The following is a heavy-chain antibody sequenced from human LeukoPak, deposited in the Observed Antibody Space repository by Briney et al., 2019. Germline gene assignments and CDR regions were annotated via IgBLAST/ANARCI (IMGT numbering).Heavy chain of an antibody. J-gene: IGHJ4*02. V-gene: IGHV3-21*01. CDR1: GFTFSSYS. CDR3: ARAHNWKYGSFDF. Sequence: GGSLRLSCAPSGFTFSSYSMNWVRQAPGKGLEWVSSISSSSSYIYYADSVKGRFTISRDNAKNSLYLQMNSLRAEDTAVYYCARAHNWKYGSFDFWGQGTLVTVSS. D-gene: IGHD1-7*01. CDR2: ISSSSSYI.